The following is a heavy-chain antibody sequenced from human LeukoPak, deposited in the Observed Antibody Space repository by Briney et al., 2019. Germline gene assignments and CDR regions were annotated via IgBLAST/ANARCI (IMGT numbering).Heavy chain of an antibody. CDR2: IYYSGSN. V-gene: IGHV4-59*01. Sequence: SEPLSLTCTVSGGSISSYYWSWIGQPPGKGLEGIGYIYYSGSNNYNPPLQNRVTISVDTSKNQFSLKLSSVTAADTAVYYCARQAVDRLVAGRSFDPWGQGTLVTVSS. CDR1: GGSISSYY. CDR3: ARQAVDRLVAGRSFDP. D-gene: IGHD3-9*01. J-gene: IGHJ5*02.